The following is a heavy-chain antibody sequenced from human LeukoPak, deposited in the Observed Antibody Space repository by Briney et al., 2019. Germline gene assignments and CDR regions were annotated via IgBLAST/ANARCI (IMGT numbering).Heavy chain of an antibody. V-gene: IGHV4-59*01. Sequence: SETLSLTCTVSGGSISSYYWSWIRQPPGKGLEWIGYIYYSGSTSYNPSLKSRVTISVDTSKNQFSLKLSSVTAADTAVYYCASGSGSSWPTYYYYYMDVWGKGTTVTVSS. D-gene: IGHD6-13*01. J-gene: IGHJ6*03. CDR1: GGSISSYY. CDR2: IYYSGST. CDR3: ASGSGSSWPTYYYYYMDV.